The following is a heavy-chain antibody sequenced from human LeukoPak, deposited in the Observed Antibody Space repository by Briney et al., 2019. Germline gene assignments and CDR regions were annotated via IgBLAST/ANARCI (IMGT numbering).Heavy chain of an antibody. CDR1: GFTFSSYA. J-gene: IGHJ6*03. Sequence: GSLRLSCAASGFTFSSYAMSWIRQPPGKGLEWIGEINHSGSTNYNPSLKSRVTISVDTSENQFSLKLSSVTAADTAVYYCARSQRLQQSYYYYMDVWGKGTTVTISS. D-gene: IGHD6-25*01. CDR3: ARSQRLQQSYYYYMDV. V-gene: IGHV4-34*01. CDR2: INHSGST.